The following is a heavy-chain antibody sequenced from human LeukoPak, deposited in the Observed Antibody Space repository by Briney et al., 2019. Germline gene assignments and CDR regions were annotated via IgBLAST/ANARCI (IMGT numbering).Heavy chain of an antibody. CDR3: AELGITMIGGV. CDR1: VFTFSSYE. D-gene: IGHD3-22*01. V-gene: IGHV3-48*03. Sequence: PGGSLTLSCLACVFTFSSYEMNWVRQPAAKGLEGVSYISSSGSTIYYADSVKGRFTISRDNAKNSLYLQMNSLRAEDTAVYYCAELGITMIGGVWGKATTVTISS. J-gene: IGHJ6*04. CDR2: ISSSGSTI.